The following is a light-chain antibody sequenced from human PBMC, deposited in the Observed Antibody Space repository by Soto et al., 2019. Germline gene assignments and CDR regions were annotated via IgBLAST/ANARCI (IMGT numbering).Light chain of an antibody. V-gene: IGKV1-5*01. CDR2: DAS. CDR1: QSISSW. Sequence: DRQMTQCPSTLSASLGDRVTITCRASQSISSWLAWYQQKPRKAPKLLIYDASSLESGVPSRFRGSGSGTEFTLTISSLQPDDFATYYCQQYNSYSPETFGQGTKVDIK. J-gene: IGKJ1*01. CDR3: QQYNSYSPET.